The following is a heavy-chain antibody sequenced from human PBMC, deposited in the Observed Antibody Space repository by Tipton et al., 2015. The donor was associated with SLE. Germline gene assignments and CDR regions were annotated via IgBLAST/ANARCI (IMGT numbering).Heavy chain of an antibody. CDR2: IYYSGST. Sequence: TLSLTCTVSGGSISSYHWSWIRQPPGKGLEWIGYIYYSGSTNYNPSLKSRVTISVDTSKNQFSLKLSSVTAAGTAVYYCARDLSILWKGAFDIWGQGTMVTVSS. V-gene: IGHV4-59*01. J-gene: IGHJ3*02. D-gene: IGHD2-21*01. CDR3: ARDLSILWKGAFDI. CDR1: GGSISSYH.